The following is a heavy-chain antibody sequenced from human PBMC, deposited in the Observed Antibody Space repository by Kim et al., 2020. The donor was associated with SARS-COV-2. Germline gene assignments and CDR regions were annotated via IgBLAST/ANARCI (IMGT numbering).Heavy chain of an antibody. J-gene: IGHJ4*02. Sequence: SETLSLTCTVSGGSISSYYWSWIRQPPGKGLEWIGYIYYSGSTNYNPSLKSRVTISVDTSNNQFSLKLSSVTAADTAVYYCARLGEGWELPDYWGQGTLVTVSS. CDR2: IYYSGST. V-gene: IGHV4-59*08. CDR1: GGSISSYY. CDR3: ARLGEGWELPDY. D-gene: IGHD1-26*01.